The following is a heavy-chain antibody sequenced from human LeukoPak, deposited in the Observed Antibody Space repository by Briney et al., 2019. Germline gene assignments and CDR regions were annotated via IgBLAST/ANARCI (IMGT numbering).Heavy chain of an antibody. CDR2: INHSGST. CDR1: GGSFSGYY. D-gene: IGHD5-24*01. Sequence: PSETLSLTCAVYGGSFSGYYWSWIRQPPGKGPEWIGEINHSGSTNYNPSLKSRVTISVDTSKNQFSLKLSSVTAADTAVYYCARLKGDGYNIDYWGQGTLVTVSS. V-gene: IGHV4-34*01. CDR3: ARLKGDGYNIDY. J-gene: IGHJ4*02.